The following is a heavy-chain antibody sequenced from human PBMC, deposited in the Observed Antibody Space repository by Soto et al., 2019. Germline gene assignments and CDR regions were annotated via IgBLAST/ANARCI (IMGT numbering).Heavy chain of an antibody. V-gene: IGHV3-23*01. CDR1: GFTFSSYA. CDR3: AKSGGYSSNWSKLDN. Sequence: EVQLLESGGGFVQPGTSLRLSCTASGFTFSSYAMNWVRQAPGKGLEWVSGTTGNGDTTYYADSVKGRFTISRDNSKNTLYLQMNSLGADDTALYYCAKSGGYSSNWSKLDNWGQGTLVTVSP. J-gene: IGHJ4*02. D-gene: IGHD2-2*01. CDR2: TTGNGDTT.